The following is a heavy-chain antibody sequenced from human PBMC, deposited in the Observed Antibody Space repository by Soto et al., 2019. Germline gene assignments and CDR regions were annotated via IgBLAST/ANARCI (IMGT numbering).Heavy chain of an antibody. V-gene: IGHV1-2*02. CDR3: ARDSQYSSSYVDS. D-gene: IGHD6-6*01. CDR2: INPNSGGT. Sequence: ASVKVSCKASGYTFTGYFIHWVRQAPGQGLEWMGWINPNSGGTNYAQKFQGRVTMTRDTSISTSYMELSSLRSDDTAVYYCARDSQYSSSYVDSWGQGTLVTVSS. CDR1: GYTFTGYF. J-gene: IGHJ4*02.